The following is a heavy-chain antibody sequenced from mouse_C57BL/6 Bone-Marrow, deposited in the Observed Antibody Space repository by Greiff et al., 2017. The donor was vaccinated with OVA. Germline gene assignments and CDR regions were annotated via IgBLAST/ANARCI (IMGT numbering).Heavy chain of an antibody. J-gene: IGHJ3*01. CDR2: ISSGGSYT. CDR1: GFTFSSYG. V-gene: IGHV5-6*01. Sequence: EVQLVESGGDLVKPGGSLKLSCAASGFTFSSYGMSWVRQTPDKRLEWVATISSGGSYTYYPDSVKGRFTISRDNAKNTLYLQMSSLKSEDTAMYYCARMVTPVAYWGQGTLVTVSA. D-gene: IGHD2-2*01. CDR3: ARMVTPVAY.